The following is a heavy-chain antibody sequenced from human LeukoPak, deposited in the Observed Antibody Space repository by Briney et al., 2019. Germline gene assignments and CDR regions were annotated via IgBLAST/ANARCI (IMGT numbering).Heavy chain of an antibody. J-gene: IGHJ4*02. CDR2: INPSGGST. D-gene: IGHD4-17*01. Sequence: ASVKVSRKASGYTFTSYYMHWVRQAPGQGLEWMGIINPSGGSTSYAQKFQGRVTMTRDTSTSTVYMELSSLRSEDTAVYYCARDGPDYGLDYWGQGTLVTVSS. CDR3: ARDGPDYGLDY. V-gene: IGHV1-46*01. CDR1: GYTFTSYY.